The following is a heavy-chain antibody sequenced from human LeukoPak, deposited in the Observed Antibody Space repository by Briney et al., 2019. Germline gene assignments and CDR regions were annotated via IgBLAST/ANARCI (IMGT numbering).Heavy chain of an antibody. CDR3: ARDPFWSMDWFDP. Sequence: PSETLSLTCAVYGGSFSGYYWSWIRQPPGKGLEWIGEINHSGSTNYNPSLKSRVTISVDTSKNQFSLKLSSVTAADTAVYYCARDPFWSMDWFDPWGQGTLVTVSS. V-gene: IGHV4-34*01. D-gene: IGHD3-3*01. CDR2: INHSGST. J-gene: IGHJ5*02. CDR1: GGSFSGYY.